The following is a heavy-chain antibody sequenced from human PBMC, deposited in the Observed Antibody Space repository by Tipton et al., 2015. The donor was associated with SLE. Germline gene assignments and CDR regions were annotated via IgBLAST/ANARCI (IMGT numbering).Heavy chain of an antibody. V-gene: IGHV4-4*08. J-gene: IGHJ4*02. Sequence: TLSLTCSVSGGSISNYYWSWIRQPPGKGLEWIGRTYTSGSTYYNPSLKSRVAISVDTSKNQFSLNLTSVTAADTAVYYCARVVRLLGAAGHFDTWGQGALVTVSS. D-gene: IGHD6-13*01. CDR3: ARVVRLLGAAGHFDT. CDR1: GGSISNYY. CDR2: TYTSGST.